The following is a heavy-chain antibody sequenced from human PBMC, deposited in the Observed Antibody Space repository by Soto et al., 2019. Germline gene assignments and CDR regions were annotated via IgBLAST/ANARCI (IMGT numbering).Heavy chain of an antibody. J-gene: IGHJ4*02. CDR1: GFTVSSYG. CDR2: IGYDGSNK. Sequence: GGSLRLSCAASGFTVSSYGMHWVRQAPGKGLEWVAVIGYDGSNKYYADSVKGRFTNSRDNSKNTLYLQMNSLRAEDTAAYYCARDPFPLYYDSSGLIDYWGQGTLVTVSS. CDR3: ARDPFPLYYDSSGLIDY. V-gene: IGHV3-33*01. D-gene: IGHD3-22*01.